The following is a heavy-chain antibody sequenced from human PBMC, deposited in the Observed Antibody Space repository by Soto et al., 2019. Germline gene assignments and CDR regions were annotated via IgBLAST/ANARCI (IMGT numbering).Heavy chain of an antibody. CDR1: GGSISSGGYY. J-gene: IGHJ4*02. D-gene: IGHD2-15*01. CDR2: IYYSGSN. V-gene: IGHV4-31*03. Sequence: QVQLQESGPGLVKPSQTLSLTCTVSGGSISSGGYYWSWIRQHPGKGLEWIGYIYYSGSNYYNPSLKSRLTISVDTAKNQFSLKLSSVTAADTAGYYCARVTCSGGSCYSPFDYWGQGILVTVSS. CDR3: ARVTCSGGSCYSPFDY.